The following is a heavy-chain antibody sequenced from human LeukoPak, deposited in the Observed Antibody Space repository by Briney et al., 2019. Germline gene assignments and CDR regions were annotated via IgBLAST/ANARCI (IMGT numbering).Heavy chain of an antibody. CDR3: ARDSRGIAAAGTSNWFDP. Sequence: SETLSLTCNVSGGSISSDYWSWIRQPPGKGLEWIGYIYYSGSTNYNPSLKSRVTISVDTSKNQFSLKLSSVTAADTAVYYCARDSRGIAAAGTSNWFDPWGQGTLVTVSS. D-gene: IGHD6-13*01. V-gene: IGHV4-59*01. CDR2: IYYSGST. J-gene: IGHJ5*02. CDR1: GGSISSDY.